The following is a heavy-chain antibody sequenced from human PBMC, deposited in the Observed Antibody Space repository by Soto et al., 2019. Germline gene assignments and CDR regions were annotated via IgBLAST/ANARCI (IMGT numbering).Heavy chain of an antibody. J-gene: IGHJ4*02. CDR1: GGSISSYY. CDR2: IYYSGST. Sequence: QVQLQESGPGLVKPSETLSLTCTVSGGSISSYYWSWIRQPPGKGLEWIGYIYYSGSTNYNPSLKSRVTRSVDTSNNQFSLTLSSVTAADTALYYCARRYGSCFDYWGQETLVTVSS. V-gene: IGHV4-59*08. D-gene: IGHD5-18*01. CDR3: ARRYGSCFDY.